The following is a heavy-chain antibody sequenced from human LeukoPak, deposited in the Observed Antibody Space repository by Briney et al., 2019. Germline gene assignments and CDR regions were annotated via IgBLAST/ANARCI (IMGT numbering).Heavy chain of an antibody. CDR2: IYTRGTT. CDR1: GGSIRSGSYY. CDR3: ARYSGSYYFDY. J-gene: IGHJ4*02. Sequence: SQTLSLTCTVSGGSIRSGSYYWSWIRQPAGKGLEWIGHIYTRGTTNYNPSVKSRVTVSLDTSKNQISLKLSSVTAADTAIYYCARYSGSYYFDYWGQGTLVTVSS. V-gene: IGHV4-61*09. D-gene: IGHD1-26*01.